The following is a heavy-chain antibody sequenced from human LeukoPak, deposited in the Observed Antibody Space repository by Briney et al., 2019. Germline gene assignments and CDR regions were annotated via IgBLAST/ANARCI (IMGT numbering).Heavy chain of an antibody. V-gene: IGHV4-59*08. Sequence: SETLSLTCTVSGGSISKYFCSWIRQPPGKGLEWIAYIYYTGSTYYNPSLKSRVTMSVDTSKNQFSLSLSSVTAADTAVYYCARHISGGATLDCAQGTLVTVSS. CDR1: GGSISKYF. CDR2: IYYTGST. CDR3: ARHISGGATLD. D-gene: IGHD2-15*01. J-gene: IGHJ4*02.